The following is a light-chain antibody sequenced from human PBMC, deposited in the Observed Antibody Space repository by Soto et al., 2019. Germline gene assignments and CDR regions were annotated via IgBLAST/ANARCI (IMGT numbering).Light chain of an antibody. J-gene: IGKJ1*01. Sequence: IQMTQSPSSLSASIGDRVTITCRASQIITNNLAWYQQKPGKAPKLLIYDASSLHSGVPSRFSGSGSGTEIILNISSLQPDDFATYYCQQYDSYSWTFDQGTKVDNK. CDR1: QIITNN. CDR3: QQYDSYSWT. CDR2: DAS. V-gene: IGKV1-17*01.